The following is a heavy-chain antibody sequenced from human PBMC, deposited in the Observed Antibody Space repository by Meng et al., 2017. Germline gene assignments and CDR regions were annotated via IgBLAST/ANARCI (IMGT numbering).Heavy chain of an antibody. D-gene: IGHD1-1*01. J-gene: IGHJ2*01. Sequence: QVQLQRWGAGLLKPSETLSLTCAVYGGSFSGYYWSWIRQPPGKGLEWIGEINHSGSTNYNPSLKSRVTISVDTSKNQFSLKLSSVTAADTAVYYCARGRSGTWPWYFDLWGRGTLVTVSS. V-gene: IGHV4-34*01. CDR2: INHSGST. CDR1: GGSFSGYY. CDR3: ARGRSGTWPWYFDL.